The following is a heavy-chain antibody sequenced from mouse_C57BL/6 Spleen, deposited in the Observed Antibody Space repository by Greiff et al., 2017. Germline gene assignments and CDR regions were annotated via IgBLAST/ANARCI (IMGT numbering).Heavy chain of an antibody. CDR3: ARDGLLNYAIDY. Sequence: VQLQQPGAELVKPGASVKLSCKASGYTFTSYWMHWVKQRPGQGLEWIGMIHPNSGSTNYNEKFKSKATLTVAKSSSTAYMQLSSLTSEDSAVYYCARDGLLNYAIDYWGQGTSVTVSS. V-gene: IGHV1-64*01. D-gene: IGHD2-3*01. J-gene: IGHJ4*01. CDR1: GYTFTSYW. CDR2: IHPNSGST.